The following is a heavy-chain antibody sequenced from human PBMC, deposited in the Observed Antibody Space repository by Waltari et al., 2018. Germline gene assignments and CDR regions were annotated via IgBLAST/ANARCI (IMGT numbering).Heavy chain of an antibody. CDR2: ISIIAGST. D-gene: IGHD2-2*01. J-gene: IGHJ6*02. CDR1: GFTFTSYA. V-gene: IGHV3-23*01. CDR3: AKVQFIPAASPYYYYGMDV. Sequence: EVQLLESGGGLVHPGGSPRLSCAASGFTFTSYAMTWVRQAPGKGLEWVSTISIIAGSTYYADSVKGRFTISRDNYKNTLYLQMNSLRAEDSAVYYCAKVQFIPAASPYYYYGMDVWGQGTTVTVSS.